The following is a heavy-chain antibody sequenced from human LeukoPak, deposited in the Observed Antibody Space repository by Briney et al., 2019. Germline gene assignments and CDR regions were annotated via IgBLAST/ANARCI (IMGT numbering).Heavy chain of an antibody. D-gene: IGHD3-10*01. CDR3: AKDSAFYYIDV. CDR1: GFTFNNYG. J-gene: IGHJ6*03. V-gene: IGHV3-30*02. Sequence: GGSLRLSCAASGFTFNNYGMHWVRQAPGKGLEWVAFIRYNGNNQYYADSVKGRFTISRDNSENTLYLQMNSLKGDDTAVYYCAKDSAFYYIDVWGKGTTVIISS. CDR2: IRYNGNNQ.